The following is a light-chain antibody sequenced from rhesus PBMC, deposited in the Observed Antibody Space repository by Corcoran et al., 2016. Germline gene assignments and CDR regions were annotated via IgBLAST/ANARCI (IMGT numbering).Light chain of an antibody. CDR2: KAS. CDR3: QQYSSRPYG. Sequence: DIQMTQSPSSLSVSIGDTVTITCRARQGISSWLAWDQQKPGKAPKLLFYKASILQSGVPPRFSGSVSGTAFTLPISVMQSEDFATFSCQQYSSRPYGFGQGTKVEIK. J-gene: IGKJ2*01. CDR1: QGISSW. V-gene: IGKV1-22*01.